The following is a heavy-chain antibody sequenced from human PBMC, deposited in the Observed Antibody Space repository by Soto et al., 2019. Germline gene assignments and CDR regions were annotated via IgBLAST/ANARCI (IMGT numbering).Heavy chain of an antibody. J-gene: IGHJ6*02. CDR3: AREYAAVAGTGIYYYGMDV. Sequence: QVQLVQSGAEVKKPGASVKVSCKASGYTFTSYYMHWVRQAPGQGLEWMGIINPSGGSTSYAQKFQGRVTMTRDKSTSTVYMELSSLRSEDTAVYYCAREYAAVAGTGIYYYGMDVWGQGTTVTVSS. CDR2: INPSGGST. V-gene: IGHV1-46*01. D-gene: IGHD6-19*01. CDR1: GYTFTSYY.